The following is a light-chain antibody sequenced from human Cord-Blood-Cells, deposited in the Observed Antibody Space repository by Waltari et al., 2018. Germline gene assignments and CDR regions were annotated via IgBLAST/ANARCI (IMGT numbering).Light chain of an antibody. J-gene: IGKJ1*01. CDR3: QQYNSYSGT. CDR1: QSISSW. CDR2: KAS. V-gene: IGKV1-5*03. Sequence: DIQMTQSPSTLSASVGDRVTITCRASQSISSWLAWYQQKPGKAPKLLIYKASSLDSGGPSRFSGSGSGTEFTLTISSLQPDDFATYYCQQYNSYSGTFGQGTKVEIK.